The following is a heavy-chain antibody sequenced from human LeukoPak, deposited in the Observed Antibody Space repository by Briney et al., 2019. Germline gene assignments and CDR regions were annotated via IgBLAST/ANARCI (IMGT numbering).Heavy chain of an antibody. D-gene: IGHD3-22*01. Sequence: ASVKVSCKASGYTFTGYYMHWVRQAPGQGLEWMGWINPNSGGTNYAQKFQGRVTMTRDTSISTAYMELSRLRSDDTAVYYCAKVVYDSSGYYNDYWGQGTLVTVSS. J-gene: IGHJ4*02. CDR1: GYTFTGYY. V-gene: IGHV1-2*02. CDR3: AKVVYDSSGYYNDY. CDR2: INPNSGGT.